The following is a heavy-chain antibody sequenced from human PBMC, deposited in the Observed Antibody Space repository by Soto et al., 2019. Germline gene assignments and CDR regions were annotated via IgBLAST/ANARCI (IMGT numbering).Heavy chain of an antibody. CDR1: GFTFSSYN. V-gene: IGHV3-21*01. J-gene: IGHJ3*02. CDR3: ARDSEMATRWNAFEI. D-gene: IGHD5-12*01. CDR2: ISSTSSYI. Sequence: EVQLVESGGGLVKPGGSLRLSCAASGFTFSSYNINWVRQAPGKGLEWVSSISSTSSYIYYADSMKGRFTISRDNAKNALYLQMNSLRAEDTAVYYCARDSEMATRWNAFEIWGQGTMVTVSS.